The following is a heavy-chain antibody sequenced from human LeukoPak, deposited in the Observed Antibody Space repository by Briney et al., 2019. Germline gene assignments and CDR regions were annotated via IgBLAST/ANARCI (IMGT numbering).Heavy chain of an antibody. Sequence: SSETLSLTCAVYGGSFSGYYWSWIRQPPGKGLEWIGEINHSGSTNYNPSLKSRVTISVDTSKNQFSLKLSSVTAADTAVYYCARELRSLEWLWRQGWFDPWGQGTLVTVSS. J-gene: IGHJ5*02. CDR1: GGSFSGYY. D-gene: IGHD3-3*01. CDR3: ARELRSLEWLWRQGWFDP. V-gene: IGHV4-34*01. CDR2: INHSGST.